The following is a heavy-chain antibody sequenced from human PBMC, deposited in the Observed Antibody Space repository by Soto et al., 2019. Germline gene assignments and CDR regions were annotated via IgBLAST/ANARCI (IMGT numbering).Heavy chain of an antibody. J-gene: IGHJ6*02. CDR1: GGSMTSGDQY. CDR3: ARELPQRQGRNMDV. V-gene: IGHV4-31*03. D-gene: IGHD1-1*01. Sequence: PSETLSLTCTVTGGSMTSGDQYLTWIRRRPGEGLEWFGYINHRGSLYYNPSLKSRVSMSVDTSKNKFSLNMSSVTAADTAVYYCARELPQRQGRNMDVWGPGTTVT. CDR2: INHRGSL.